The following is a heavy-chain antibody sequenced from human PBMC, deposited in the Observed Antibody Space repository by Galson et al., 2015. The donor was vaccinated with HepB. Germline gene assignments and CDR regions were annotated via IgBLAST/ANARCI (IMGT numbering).Heavy chain of an antibody. CDR1: GFRFNSYA. D-gene: IGHD1-26*01. Sequence: SLRLSCAASGFRFNSYAMSWVRPAPGKGLEWVSGITNSGGRTYYADSVKGRFTISRDNSKNTLYLQMDSLRAEDAAVYYCAKDHPDTPVGYQFYPHYWGQGALVTVSS. J-gene: IGHJ4*02. CDR2: ITNSGGRT. CDR3: AKDHPDTPVGYQFYPHY. V-gene: IGHV3-23*01.